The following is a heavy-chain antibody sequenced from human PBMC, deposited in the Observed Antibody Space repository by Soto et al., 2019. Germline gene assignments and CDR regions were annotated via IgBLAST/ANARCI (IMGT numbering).Heavy chain of an antibody. V-gene: IGHV5-51*01. J-gene: IGHJ4*02. D-gene: IGHD6-13*01. CDR1: EESCISSW. Sequence: GEPMKDSCRAGEESCISSWICCVSKMPGKGLEWMGIIYPGDSDTRYSPSFQGQVTISADKSTSTAYLQWSSLKASDTATYYCARMMAASGTAFDYWGQGALVTVSS. CDR3: ARMMAASGTAFDY. CDR2: IYPGDSDT.